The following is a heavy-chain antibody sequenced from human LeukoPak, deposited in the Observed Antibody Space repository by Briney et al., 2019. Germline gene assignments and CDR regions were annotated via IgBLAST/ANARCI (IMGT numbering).Heavy chain of an antibody. D-gene: IGHD5-12*01. CDR1: GGSISTYH. V-gene: IGHV4-59*01. Sequence: SETLSLTCTVSGGSISTYHWSWIRQPPGKGLEWIGYSYYNGRTSYNPSLKSRVIISVDASKNQFSLRLTSVTTADTAAYFCARGGGYSGYDNYFDYWGQGALVTVSS. J-gene: IGHJ4*02. CDR3: ARGGGYSGYDNYFDY. CDR2: SYYNGRT.